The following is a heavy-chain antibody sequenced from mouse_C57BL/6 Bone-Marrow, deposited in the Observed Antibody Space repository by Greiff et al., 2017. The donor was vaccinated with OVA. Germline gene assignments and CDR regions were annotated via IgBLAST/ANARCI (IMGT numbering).Heavy chain of an antibody. V-gene: IGHV1-26*01. D-gene: IGHD2-3*01. CDR2: INPKNGGT. J-gene: IGHJ3*01. CDR1: GYTFTDYY. Sequence: EVQLQQSGPELVKPGASVKISCKASGYTFTDYYMNWVKQSHGKSLEWIGDINPKNGGTSYNQKFKGKATLTVDKSSSTAYMELRSLTSEDSAVYYCANLDGYYEGAYWGQGTLVTVSA. CDR3: ANLDGYYEGAY.